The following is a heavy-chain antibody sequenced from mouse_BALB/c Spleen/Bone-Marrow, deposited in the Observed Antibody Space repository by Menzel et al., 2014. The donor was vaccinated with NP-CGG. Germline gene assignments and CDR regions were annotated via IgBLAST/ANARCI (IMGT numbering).Heavy chain of an antibody. CDR3: AVYDYEGFAY. V-gene: IGHV14-3*02. CDR2: IDPANGNT. J-gene: IGHJ3*01. D-gene: IGHD2-4*01. Sequence: VQLKQSGAELVKPGASVKLSCTAFGFNIKDTYMHWVKQRPEQGLEWIGRIDPANGNTKYDPKFQGKATITADTSSNTAYLQLSSLTSEDTAVYYCAVYDYEGFAYWGQGTLVTVSA. CDR1: GFNIKDTY.